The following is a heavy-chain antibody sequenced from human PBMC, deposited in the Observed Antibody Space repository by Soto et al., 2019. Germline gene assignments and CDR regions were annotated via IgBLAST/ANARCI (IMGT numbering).Heavy chain of an antibody. J-gene: IGHJ4*02. CDR3: SGGVGDAF. Sequence: EVHLVESGGGLVQTGGSLRLSCAIFESTVSRDWMNWVRQAPGKGLEWVAHINQDGSEKYYVDSVKGRFTISRDNAKKSLYRPMNRLRPADTAMYYGSGGVGDAFWGQGTLVTVSS. CDR2: INQDGSEK. D-gene: IGHD1-26*01. V-gene: IGHV3-7*04. CDR1: ESTVSRDW.